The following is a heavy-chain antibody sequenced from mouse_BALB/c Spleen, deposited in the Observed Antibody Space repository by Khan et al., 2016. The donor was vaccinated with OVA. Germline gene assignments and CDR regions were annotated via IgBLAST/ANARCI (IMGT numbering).Heavy chain of an antibody. CDR1: GFTFSNYA. Sequence: EVELVESGGGLVKPGGSLKLSCSASGFTFSNYAMSWVRQTPEKRLECVATISTGGHYTFYPDSVKGRFTISRDNAKNTLYLKMSSLRSEDTAMYYCARSLVDYHAMDYWGQGTSVTVSS. CDR2: ISTGGHYT. J-gene: IGHJ4*01. D-gene: IGHD2-2*01. V-gene: IGHV5-9-3*01. CDR3: ARSLVDYHAMDY.